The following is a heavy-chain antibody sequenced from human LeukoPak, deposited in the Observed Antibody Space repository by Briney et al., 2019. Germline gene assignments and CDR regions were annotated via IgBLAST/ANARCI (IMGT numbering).Heavy chain of an antibody. CDR1: GFTFSSYA. CDR3: AKLLAVTNSYYFNY. Sequence: PGGSLRLSCAASGFTFSSYAMSWVRQAPGKGLEWVSTISGNGSGSSTYYADSVKGRFTISRDNSKDTLYLQLNSLSAEDTAVYYCAKLLAVTNSYYFNYWGQGTLVTVSS. V-gene: IGHV3-23*01. CDR2: ISGNGSGSST. D-gene: IGHD6-19*01. J-gene: IGHJ4*02.